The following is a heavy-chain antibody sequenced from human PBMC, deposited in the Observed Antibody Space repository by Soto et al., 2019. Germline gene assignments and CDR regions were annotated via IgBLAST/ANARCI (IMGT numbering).Heavy chain of an antibody. Sequence: QVQLVQSGAEVKKPGSSVKVSCKASGGTFSSYAISWVRQAPGQGLEWMGGIIPIFGTANYAQQFQGRVTITADESTSTAYMELSSLRSEDTAVYYCARDEGDSGSYLGYFDYWGQGTLVTVSS. CDR2: IIPIFGTA. CDR3: ARDEGDSGSYLGYFDY. J-gene: IGHJ4*02. CDR1: GGTFSSYA. D-gene: IGHD1-26*01. V-gene: IGHV1-69*01.